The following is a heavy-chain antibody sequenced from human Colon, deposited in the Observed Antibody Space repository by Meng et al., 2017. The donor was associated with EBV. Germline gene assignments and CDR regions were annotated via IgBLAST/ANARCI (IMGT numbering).Heavy chain of an antibody. D-gene: IGHD3-10*01. CDR1: GDSITNHSW. J-gene: IGHJ1*01. CDR2: IHQRGSS. Sequence: ARLGESCPALVMPSTTLSLTFSVSGDSITNHSWGAWVRQPPGKGLEWIGEIHQRGSSAYNPSLKSRVSMSIDKSKNQFSLKLTSVTAADTAVYHCLRGSGGSVWGQGTLVTVSS. CDR3: LRGSGGSV. V-gene: IGHV4-4*02.